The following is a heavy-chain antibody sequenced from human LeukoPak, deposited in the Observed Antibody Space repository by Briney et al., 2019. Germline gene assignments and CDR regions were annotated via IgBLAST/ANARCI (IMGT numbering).Heavy chain of an antibody. Sequence: ASVKVSCKASGGTFISYAISWVRQAPGQGLEWMGGIIPIFGTANYAQKFQGRVTITTDESTSTAYMELSSLRSVDTAVYYCARGWFFGVVILSWFDPWGQGTLVTVSS. CDR2: IIPIFGTA. CDR1: GGTFISYA. CDR3: ARGWFFGVVILSWFDP. J-gene: IGHJ5*02. D-gene: IGHD3-3*01. V-gene: IGHV1-69*05.